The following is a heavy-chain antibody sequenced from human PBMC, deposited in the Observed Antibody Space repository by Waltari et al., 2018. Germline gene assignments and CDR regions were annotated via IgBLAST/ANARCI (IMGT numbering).Heavy chain of an antibody. CDR3: TRGPVAIFGFVMPFEH. CDR1: GFTVGDYA. V-gene: IGHV3-49*04. Sequence: EVQLVESGGGLVQPGRSLRLSCAVSGFTVGDYAISWVRQAPGQGLEWVGLIRSKAYGGTTEYAASVKGRFTISRDDSKSIAFLQMNSLQTDDTAVYYCTRGPVAIFGFVMPFEHWGQGTLVTVTS. D-gene: IGHD3-3*01. J-gene: IGHJ4*02. CDR2: IRSKAYGGTT.